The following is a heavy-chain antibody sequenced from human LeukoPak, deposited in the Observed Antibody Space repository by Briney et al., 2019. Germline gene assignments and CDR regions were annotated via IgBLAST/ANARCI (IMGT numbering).Heavy chain of an antibody. V-gene: IGHV4-31*03. Sequence: PSETLSLTCTVSGGSISSGGYYWSWIRQHPGKGLEWIGYIYYSGSTYYNPSLKSRVTISVDTSKNQFSLKLSSVTAADTAVYYCARGGKLMVRGDNPRAFDYWGQGTLVTVSS. CDR1: GGSISSGGYY. CDR2: IYYSGST. J-gene: IGHJ4*02. D-gene: IGHD3-10*01. CDR3: ARGGKLMVRGDNPRAFDY.